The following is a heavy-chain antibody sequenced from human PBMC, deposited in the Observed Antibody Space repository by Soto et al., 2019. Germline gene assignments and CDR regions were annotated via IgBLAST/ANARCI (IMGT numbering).Heavy chain of an antibody. Sequence: GGSLRLSCAASGFTFSSYGMHWVRQAPGKGLEWVAVISYDGSNKYYADSVKGRFTISRDNSKNTLYLQMNSLRAEDTAVYYCAKDIDSGWLYWGQGTLVTVSS. J-gene: IGHJ4*02. V-gene: IGHV3-30*18. D-gene: IGHD5-12*01. CDR3: AKDIDSGWLY. CDR1: GFTFSSYG. CDR2: ISYDGSNK.